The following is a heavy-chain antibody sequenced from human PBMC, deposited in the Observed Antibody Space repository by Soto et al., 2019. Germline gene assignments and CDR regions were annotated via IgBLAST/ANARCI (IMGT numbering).Heavy chain of an antibody. CDR3: ARSTYYDILTGSYCYDAMDV. V-gene: IGHV3-53*01. CDR2: IYSEGTP. D-gene: IGHD3-9*01. CDR1: GFTVGSNY. J-gene: IGHJ6*02. Sequence: EVQLVESGGGLTQPGVSLRLSCAASGFTVGSNYMSWVRQAPGKGLEWVSVIYSEGTPYYADSVKGRFTISRENSNNTLYLHMNNLRAEDTAVYYCARSTYYDILTGSYCYDAMDVWGQGTTVTVSS.